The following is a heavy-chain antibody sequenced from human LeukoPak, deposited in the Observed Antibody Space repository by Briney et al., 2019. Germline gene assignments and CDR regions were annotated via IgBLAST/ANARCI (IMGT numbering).Heavy chain of an antibody. V-gene: IGHV3-21*01. D-gene: IGHD1-1*01. CDR3: ARAVQLERSDY. Sequence: GGSLGLSCAASGFTFSSYSMNWVRQAPGKGLEWVSSISSSSSYIYYADSVKGRFTISRDNAKNSLYLQMNSLRAEDTAVYYCARAVQLERSDYWGQGTLVTVSS. CDR1: GFTFSSYS. J-gene: IGHJ4*02. CDR2: ISSSSSYI.